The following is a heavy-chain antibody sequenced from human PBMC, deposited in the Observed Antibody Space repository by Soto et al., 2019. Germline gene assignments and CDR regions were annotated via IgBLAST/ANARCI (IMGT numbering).Heavy chain of an antibody. CDR2: INPNSGST. V-gene: IGHV1-46*01. J-gene: IGHJ5*02. CDR3: ARDIVVAPTARGWFDP. D-gene: IGHD2-2*01. CDR1: GYTLTRYR. Sequence: ASVKVSCKASGYTLTRYRIHWVRQAPGQGLEWMGIINPNSGSTSYAQKFQDRVTMTRDTSTSTVYMELSSLRSEDTAVYYCARDIVVAPTARGWFDPWGQGTLVTVSS.